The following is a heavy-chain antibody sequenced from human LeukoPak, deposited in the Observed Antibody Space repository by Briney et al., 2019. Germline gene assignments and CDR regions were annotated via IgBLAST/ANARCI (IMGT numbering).Heavy chain of an antibody. CDR1: GFTFSNYW. D-gene: IGHD2-21*02. Sequence: GGSLRLSCAASGFTFSNYWMHWVRQDPGKGLVWVSFINPDGSTTNYTDSVKGRFTISTDNAKNALYLQMNSLRDEDTAVYYCARDHCGGDCCCHFDYWGQGTLVTVSS. J-gene: IGHJ4*02. CDR3: ARDHCGGDCCCHFDY. V-gene: IGHV3-74*01. CDR2: INPDGSTT.